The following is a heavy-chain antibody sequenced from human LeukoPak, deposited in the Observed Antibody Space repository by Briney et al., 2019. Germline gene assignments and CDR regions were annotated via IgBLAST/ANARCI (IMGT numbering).Heavy chain of an antibody. V-gene: IGHV5-10-1*01. J-gene: IGHJ4*02. CDR3: ARRGDGGNWVDY. CDR1: GYSFTSYW. CDR2: IDPSDSYT. D-gene: IGHD4-23*01. Sequence: GXSLXISCKGSGYSFTSYWISWVRQMPGKGLEWMGRIDPSDSYTNYSPSFQGHVTISADKSISTAYLQWSSLKASDTAMYYCARRGDGGNWVDYWGQGTLVTVXS.